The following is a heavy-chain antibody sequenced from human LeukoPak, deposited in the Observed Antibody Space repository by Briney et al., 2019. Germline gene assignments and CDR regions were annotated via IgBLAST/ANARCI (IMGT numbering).Heavy chain of an antibody. CDR3: AKDRGSYLFDY. J-gene: IGHJ4*02. CDR2: ISYDGSNK. V-gene: IGHV3-30*18. D-gene: IGHD1-26*01. Sequence: GGSLRLSCAASGFTFSSYGMHWVRQAPGKGLEWVALISYDGSNKYYADSVKGRFTISRDNSKNTLYLQMNSLRAEDTAVYYCAKDRGSYLFDYWGQGTLVTVSS. CDR1: GFTFSSYG.